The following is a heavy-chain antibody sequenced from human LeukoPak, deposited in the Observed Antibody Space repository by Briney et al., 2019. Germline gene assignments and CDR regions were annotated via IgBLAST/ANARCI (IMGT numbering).Heavy chain of an antibody. Sequence: ASVKVSCKASGYTFTSYGISWVRQASGQGLEWMGWISAYNGNTNYAQKLQGRVTMTTDTSTSTAYMELRSLRSDDTAVYYCARDLGVVVPAAIGYWGQGTLVTVSS. J-gene: IGHJ4*02. D-gene: IGHD2-2*01. V-gene: IGHV1-18*01. CDR3: ARDLGVVVPAAIGY. CDR1: GYTFTSYG. CDR2: ISAYNGNT.